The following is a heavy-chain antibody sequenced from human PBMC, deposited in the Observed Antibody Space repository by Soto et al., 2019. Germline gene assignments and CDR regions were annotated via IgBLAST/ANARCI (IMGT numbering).Heavy chain of an antibody. V-gene: IGHV3-74*01. J-gene: IGHJ6*03. D-gene: IGHD2-15*01. Sequence: EVQLVESGGGLVQPGGSLRLSCAASGFTFSSYWMHWVRQAPGKGLVWVSRINSDGSSTSYADSVKGRFTISRDNAKNTLYLQMNSLRAEDTAVYYCARTPGGCSGGSCYELIYYYYYYMDVWGKGTTVTVSS. CDR1: GFTFSSYW. CDR2: INSDGSST. CDR3: ARTPGGCSGGSCYELIYYYYYYMDV.